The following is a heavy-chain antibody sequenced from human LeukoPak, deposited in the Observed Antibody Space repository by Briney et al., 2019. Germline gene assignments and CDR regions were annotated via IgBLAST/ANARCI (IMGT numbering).Heavy chain of an antibody. D-gene: IGHD3-10*01. CDR1: GYTFTGYY. J-gene: IGHJ4*02. V-gene: IGHV1-2*02. Sequence: ASVKVSCKASGYTFTGYYMHWVRQAPGQGLEWMGWINPNSGGTNYAQKFQGRVTMTRDTSISTAYMELSRLRSDDTAVYYCARDRAVVYGSGSMGYWGQGTLVTVSS. CDR3: ARDRAVVYGSGSMGY. CDR2: INPNSGGT.